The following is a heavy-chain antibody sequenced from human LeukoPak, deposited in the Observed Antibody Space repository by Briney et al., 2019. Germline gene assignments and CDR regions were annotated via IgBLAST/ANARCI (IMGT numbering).Heavy chain of an antibody. D-gene: IGHD1-26*01. CDR2: IYYSGST. CDR1: GGSISSSSYY. CDR3: ARVLYSGSYYVPTYIDY. Sequence: SETLSLTCTVSGGSISSSSYYWGWIRQPPGKGLEWIGSIYYSGSTYYNPSLKSRVTISVDTSKNQFSLKLSSVTAADTAVYYCARVLYSGSYYVPTYIDYWGQGTLVTVSS. V-gene: IGHV4-39*07. J-gene: IGHJ4*02.